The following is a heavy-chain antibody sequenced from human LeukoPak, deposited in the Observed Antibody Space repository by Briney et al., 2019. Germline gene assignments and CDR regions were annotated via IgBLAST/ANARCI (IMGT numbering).Heavy chain of an antibody. CDR1: GYTFTSYD. D-gene: IGHD1-26*01. V-gene: IGHV1-8*01. CDR2: MNPNSGNT. J-gene: IGHJ3*02. Sequence: ASVKVSCKASGYTFTSYDINWVRQATGQGLEWMGWMNPNSGNTGYAQKFQGRVTMTRDTSTSTVYMELSSLRSEDTAVYYCARGLSGAYAGDIWGQGTMVTVSS. CDR3: ARGLSGAYAGDI.